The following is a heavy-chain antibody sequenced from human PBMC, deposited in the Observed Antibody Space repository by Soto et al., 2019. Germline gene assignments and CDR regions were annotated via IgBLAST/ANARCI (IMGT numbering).Heavy chain of an antibody. CDR3: ATDDYCIPLYSSNCMHF. V-gene: IGHV1-24*01. D-gene: IGHD4-4*01. CDR1: GYTLTELS. Sequence: ASVKVSCKVSGYTLTELSLHWVRQAPGKGLEWMGGFDPEDGETIYAQKFQGRVTMTEDTSTDTAYMELSSLRSEDTAVYYCATDDYCIPLYSSNCMHFSYTATTLTGS. CDR2: FDPEDGET. J-gene: IGHJ6*04.